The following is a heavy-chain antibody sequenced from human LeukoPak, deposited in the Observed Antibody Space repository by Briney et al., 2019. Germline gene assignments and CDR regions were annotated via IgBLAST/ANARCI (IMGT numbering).Heavy chain of an antibody. D-gene: IGHD1-26*01. CDR1: GFTFSSYW. CDR2: ISGSGGST. V-gene: IGHV3-23*01. J-gene: IGHJ4*02. CDR3: AKIVGAISETDYFDY. Sequence: GGSLRLSCAASGFTFSSYWMSWVRQAPGKGLEWVSAISGSGGSTYYADSVKGRFTISRDNSKNTLYLQMNSLRAEDTAVYYCAKIVGAISETDYFDYWGQGTLVTVSS.